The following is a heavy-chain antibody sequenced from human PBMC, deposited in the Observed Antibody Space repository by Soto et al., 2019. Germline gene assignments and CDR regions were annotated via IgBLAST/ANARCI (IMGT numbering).Heavy chain of an antibody. V-gene: IGHV1-2*04. CDR1: RYTFTSYG. CDR3: ASSGSEYCGGDCYLDY. Sequence: ASAKVSCNASRYTFTSYGISWVRQAPGQGLEWMGRINPNSGGTNYAQKFQGWVTMTRDTSISTAYMELSRLRSDDTAVYYCASSGSEYCGGDCYLDYWGQGTLVTVSS. J-gene: IGHJ4*02. CDR2: INPNSGGT. D-gene: IGHD2-21*02.